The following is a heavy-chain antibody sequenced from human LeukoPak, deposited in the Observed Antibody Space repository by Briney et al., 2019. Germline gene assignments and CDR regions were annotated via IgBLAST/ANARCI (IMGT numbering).Heavy chain of an antibody. D-gene: IGHD4-11*01. J-gene: IGHJ5*01. Sequence: ASVKVSCKASGYTFISYGINWVRQAPGQGLEWMGWISPHNGNTNYAQKFQGRVIMTTDTSTSTAYMELISLRSDDTAVYYCARGDPNKLDSDYANWFDSWGQGTLVTVSS. CDR1: GYTFISYG. V-gene: IGHV1-18*01. CDR3: ARGDPNKLDSDYANWFDS. CDR2: ISPHNGNT.